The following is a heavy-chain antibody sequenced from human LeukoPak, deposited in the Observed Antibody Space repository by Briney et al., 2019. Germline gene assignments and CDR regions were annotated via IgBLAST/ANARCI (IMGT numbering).Heavy chain of an antibody. J-gene: IGHJ4*02. D-gene: IGHD3-22*01. V-gene: IGHV1-69*13. CDR3: VREYDGSGSYSYFDY. Sequence: SVRLSCTASGTSTINWVRQAPGQGLEWRGGSVPLFGTATYAQRFQDRLTITAGESTNTVYMELSSLTSDDTAVYYCVREYDGSGSYSYFDYWGQGTMVTVSP. CDR1: GTST. CDR2: SVPLFGTA.